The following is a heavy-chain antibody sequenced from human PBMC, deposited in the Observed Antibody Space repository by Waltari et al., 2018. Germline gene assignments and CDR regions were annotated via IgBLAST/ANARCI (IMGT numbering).Heavy chain of an antibody. V-gene: IGHV3-9*01. D-gene: IGHD2-2*01. CDR1: GISFAEYG. Sequence: EVQLVESGGDLVQPGGSLRLSCAISGISFAEYGMHWVRQAPGNGREWGSGISFISGTVGYANSVKGRFTISRDNAKNSLYLQMDSLRPEDTAFYYCAKGALGLFQLLSPRHYWGQGTLVTVSS. CDR3: AKGALGLFQLLSPRHY. CDR2: ISFISGTV. J-gene: IGHJ4*02.